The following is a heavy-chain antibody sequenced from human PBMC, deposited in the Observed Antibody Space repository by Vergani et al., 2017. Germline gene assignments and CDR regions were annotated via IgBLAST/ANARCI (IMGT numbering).Heavy chain of an antibody. J-gene: IGHJ6*04. D-gene: IGHD3-3*01. Sequence: QVQLQESGPGLVKPSETLSLTCTVSGGSISSYYWSWIRQPPGKGLEWIGYIYYSGSTNYNPSLKSRVTISVDTSKNQFSLKLSSVTAADTAVYYCARAKYYDVGSGYYRHDHPENLDVWGKGTTVTVSS. CDR3: ARAKYYDVGSGYYRHDHPENLDV. V-gene: IGHV4-59*01. CDR1: GGSISSYY. CDR2: IYYSGST.